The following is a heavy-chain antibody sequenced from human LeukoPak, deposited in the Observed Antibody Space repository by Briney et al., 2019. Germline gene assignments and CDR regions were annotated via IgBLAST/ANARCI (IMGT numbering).Heavy chain of an antibody. CDR1: GFTFSSYA. CDR3: AKDRNYYDSSGYYYGDY. CDR2: ISGGGGST. D-gene: IGHD3-22*01. Sequence: GGSLRLSCAVSGFTFSSYAMTWVRQAPGKGLEWVSAISGGGGSTYYADSVKGRFTISRGNSKNTLYLQMNSLRAEDTAVYYCAKDRNYYDSSGYYYGDYWGQGTLVTVSS. V-gene: IGHV3-23*01. J-gene: IGHJ4*02.